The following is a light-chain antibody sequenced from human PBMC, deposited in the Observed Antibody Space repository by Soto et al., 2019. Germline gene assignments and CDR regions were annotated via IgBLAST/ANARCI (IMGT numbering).Light chain of an antibody. CDR2: DND. CDR1: SSNIGSNP. J-gene: IGLJ1*01. Sequence: QSVLTQPPSASGTPGQRVTISASGSSSNIGSNPVSWYQQRPGTAPKLLIYDNDERPSGVPVRFSGSKSATSASLAISGLQSEDEGDYYCATWDDSRNGYVFGRGTKVTVL. CDR3: ATWDDSRNGYV. V-gene: IGLV1-44*01.